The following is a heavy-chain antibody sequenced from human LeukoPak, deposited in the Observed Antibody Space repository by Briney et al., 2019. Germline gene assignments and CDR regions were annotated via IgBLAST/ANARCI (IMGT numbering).Heavy chain of an antibody. CDR2: ISWNSGSI. CDR3: AKDIRRSGSYGNVDY. J-gene: IGHJ4*02. V-gene: IGHV3-9*01. D-gene: IGHD1-26*01. CDR1: GFTFDDYA. Sequence: GRSLRLSCAASGFTFDDYAMHWVRQAPGKGLEWVSGISWNSGSIGYADSVKGRFTISRDNAKNSLYLQMNSLRAEDTALYYCAKDIRRSGSYGNVDYWGQGTLVTVSS.